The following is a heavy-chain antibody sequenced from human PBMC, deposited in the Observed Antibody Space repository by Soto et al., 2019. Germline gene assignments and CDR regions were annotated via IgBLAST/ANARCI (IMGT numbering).Heavy chain of an antibody. D-gene: IGHD5-18*01. V-gene: IGHV4-59*01. CDR3: ARDPGWIQLWSRAYYYYGMDV. J-gene: IGHJ6*02. CDR1: GGSISSYY. CDR2: IYYSGST. Sequence: SETLSLTCTVSGGSISSYYWSWIRQPPGKGLEWIGYIYYSGSTKYNPSLKSRVTISVDTSKNQFSLKLSSVTAADTAVYYCARDPGWIQLWSRAYYYYGMDVWGQGTTVTVSS.